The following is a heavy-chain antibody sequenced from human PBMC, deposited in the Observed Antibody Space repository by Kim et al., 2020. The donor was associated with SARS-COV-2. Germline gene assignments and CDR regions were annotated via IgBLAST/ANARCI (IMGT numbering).Heavy chain of an antibody. Sequence: SVKVSCKASGGTISSYAISWVRQAPGQGLEWMGGIIPISGTTNYAQKFQGRVTITADESTSTAYMELSSLRSEDTAVYYCARFGGDDFWRGYLSWGGVEYFYYYDMDVWGQGPTVTVSS. CDR2: IIPISGTT. CDR3: ARFGGDDFWRGYLSWGGVEYFYYYDMDV. J-gene: IGHJ6*02. D-gene: IGHD3-3*01. V-gene: IGHV1-69*13. CDR1: GGTISSYA.